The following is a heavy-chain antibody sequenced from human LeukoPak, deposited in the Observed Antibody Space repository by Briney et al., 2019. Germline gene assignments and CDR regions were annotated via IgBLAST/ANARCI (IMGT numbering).Heavy chain of an antibody. Sequence: SETLSLTCTVSGGSISSSSYYWGWIRQPPRKGLEWIGSIYYTGSTYYNPSLKSRVTISVDTSKNQFSLNLSSVTAADTAVYYCAVIWSGYYTGWFDPWGQGTLVTVSS. D-gene: IGHD3-3*01. V-gene: IGHV4-39*07. J-gene: IGHJ5*02. CDR3: AVIWSGYYTGWFDP. CDR1: GGSISSSSYY. CDR2: IYYTGST.